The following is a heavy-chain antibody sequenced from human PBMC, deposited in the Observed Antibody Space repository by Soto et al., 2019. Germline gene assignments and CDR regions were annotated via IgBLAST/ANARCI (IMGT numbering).Heavy chain of an antibody. V-gene: IGHV3-74*01. D-gene: IGHD1-26*01. J-gene: IGHJ4*02. CDR2: ISSDGSVT. CDR3: ASAMTTVGATTKGDY. CDR1: GFTFSTYW. Sequence: EVQLVESGGGLVQPGGSLRLSCAAFGFTFSTYWMHWVRQAPGKGPVWVSRISSDGSVTDYAGYVKGRFTISRDKAKNTLYLQMNSQSAEDTAVDYCASAMTTVGATTKGDYWGQGTLGTVCS.